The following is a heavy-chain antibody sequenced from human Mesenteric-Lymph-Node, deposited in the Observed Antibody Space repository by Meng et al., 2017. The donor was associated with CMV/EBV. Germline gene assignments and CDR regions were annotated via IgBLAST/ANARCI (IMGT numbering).Heavy chain of an antibody. CDR2: ISGSGGST. Sequence: GGSLRLSCAASGFTFSGYAMSWVRQAPGKGLEWVSAISGSGGSTYYADSVKGRFTISRDNSKNTLYLQMNSLRAEDTAVYYCAKGGGIVVVPAAPPLDYWGQGTLVTVSS. D-gene: IGHD2-2*01. CDR1: GFTFSGYA. J-gene: IGHJ4*01. V-gene: IGHV3-23*01. CDR3: AKGGGIVVVPAAPPLDY.